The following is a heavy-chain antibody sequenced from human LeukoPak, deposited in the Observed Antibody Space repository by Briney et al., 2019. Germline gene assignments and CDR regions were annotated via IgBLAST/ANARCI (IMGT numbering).Heavy chain of an antibody. D-gene: IGHD4-17*01. J-gene: IGHJ4*02. CDR1: GVSFDDYY. Sequence: PSETLSLTCAVSGVSFDDYYWSWVRQTPGKGLEWIGEINHSGYTNDSPSLRSRVTLSIDTSRKQFSLNLRSVTVADAGIYYCTRMTTGHDYWGQGTLVTVSS. CDR2: INHSGYT. V-gene: IGHV4-34*01. CDR3: TRMTTGHDY.